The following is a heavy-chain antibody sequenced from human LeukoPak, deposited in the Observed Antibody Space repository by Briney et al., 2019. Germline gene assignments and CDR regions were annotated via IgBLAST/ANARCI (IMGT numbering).Heavy chain of an antibody. CDR1: GYTFTGYY. V-gene: IGHV1-2*02. D-gene: IGHD2-8*01. CDR2: IVPKSGGT. CDR3: ARVWRCADGVCPDVFES. J-gene: IGHJ4*02. Sequence: GASVKVSCKASGYTFTGYYMHWVRQAPGQGLEWMGWIVPKSGGTHYAQNFQGRVTMTRDTSINTAYLDLRSLRSDDTAVYYCARVWRCADGVCPDVFESWGQGTLVIVSS.